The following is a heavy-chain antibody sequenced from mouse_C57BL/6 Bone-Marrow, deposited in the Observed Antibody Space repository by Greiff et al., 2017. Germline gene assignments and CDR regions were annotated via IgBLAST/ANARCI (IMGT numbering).Heavy chain of an antibody. V-gene: IGHV7-3*01. CDR2: IRNKANGYTT. CDR1: GFTFTDYY. J-gene: IGHJ4*01. Sequence: EVKVVESGGGLVQPGGSLSLSCAASGFTFTDYYMSWVRQPPGKALEWLGFIRNKANGYTTEYSASVKGRFTISRDNSQSILYHQMNALRAEDSATYCCASQGNYYAMYYWGQGTSVTVSS. D-gene: IGHD2-1*01. CDR3: ASQGNYYAMYY.